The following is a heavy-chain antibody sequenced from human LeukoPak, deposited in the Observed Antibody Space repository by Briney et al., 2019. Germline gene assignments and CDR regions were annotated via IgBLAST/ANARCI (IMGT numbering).Heavy chain of an antibody. V-gene: IGHV3-7*01. Sequence: PGGSLRLSCAASGFTFSSYWMTWVRQTPGKGPEWVANIRMDGGEQYYMDSVEGRFTISRDNAKNSLYLQMYSLRPEDTAVYYCARDKGYNSAYWGRGTLVTVSS. CDR3: ARDKGYNSAY. CDR2: IRMDGGEQ. J-gene: IGHJ4*02. D-gene: IGHD5-24*01. CDR1: GFTFSSYW.